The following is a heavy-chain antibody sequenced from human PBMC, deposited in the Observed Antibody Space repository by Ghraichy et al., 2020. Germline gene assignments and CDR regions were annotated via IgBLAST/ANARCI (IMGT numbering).Heavy chain of an antibody. CDR1: GFIFSGYW. D-gene: IGHD6-19*01. CDR2: IKKDGSEK. Sequence: GGSLRLSCAASGFIFSGYWMSWVRQAPGKGLEWVANIKKDGSEKYYVDSVKGRFTISRDNAKNSLYLQMNSLRAEDTAVYYCARDLGSGWYFDYWGQGTLVTVPS. V-gene: IGHV3-7*01. J-gene: IGHJ4*02. CDR3: ARDLGSGWYFDY.